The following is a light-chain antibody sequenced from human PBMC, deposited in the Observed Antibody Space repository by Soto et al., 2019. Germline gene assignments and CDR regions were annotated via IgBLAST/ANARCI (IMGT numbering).Light chain of an antibody. CDR1: QSVSSN. V-gene: IGKV3-15*01. J-gene: IGKJ4*01. CDR3: QQYNNWPLT. Sequence: EIVMTQSPATLSVSPGERATLSCRASQSVSSNLAWYHQKPGQAPRLLIYGASTRATGIPARFSGSGSGTDFTLTISSLQSEDFAVYYCQQYNNWPLTFGGVTKVEIK. CDR2: GAS.